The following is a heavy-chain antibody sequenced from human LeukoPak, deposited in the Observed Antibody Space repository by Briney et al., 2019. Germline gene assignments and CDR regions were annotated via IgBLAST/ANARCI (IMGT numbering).Heavy chain of an antibody. V-gene: IGHV3-23*01. Sequence: GGSLRLSCTATGFTFSNYAMSWVRQAPGKGLEWVSGISYSGGSTYYADSVKGQFTISRDNSKNTLYLQMNSLRTEDTAVYYCAKDRVPAATPDAFDIWGQGTMVTVSS. CDR3: AKDRVPAATPDAFDI. D-gene: IGHD2-2*01. J-gene: IGHJ3*02. CDR1: GFTFSNYA. CDR2: ISYSGGST.